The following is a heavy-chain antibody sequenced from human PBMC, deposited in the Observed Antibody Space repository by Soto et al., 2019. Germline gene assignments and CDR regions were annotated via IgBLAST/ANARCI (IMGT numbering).Heavy chain of an antibody. CDR2: ISSSTNTI. CDR3: ARLPSLYYAMDV. J-gene: IGHJ6*02. V-gene: IGHV3-48*02. Sequence: GGSLRLSCAASGFSFSSYSMKWVRQAPGKGLEWVSYISSSTNTIYYADSVKGRFTISRDNAKNSLYLQMNSLRDEDTAVYYCARLPSLYYAMDVWGQGTTVTVSS. CDR1: GFSFSSYS.